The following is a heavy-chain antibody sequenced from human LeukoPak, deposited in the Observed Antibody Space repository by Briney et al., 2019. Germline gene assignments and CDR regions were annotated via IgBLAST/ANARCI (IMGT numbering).Heavy chain of an antibody. J-gene: IGHJ4*02. CDR2: IYYSGST. D-gene: IGHD3-22*01. Sequence: SETLSLTCTVSGGSISGSSYYWGWIRQPPGKGLEWIGSIYYSGSTYYNPSLKSRVTISVDTSKNQFSLKLSSVTAADTAVYYCARDKGDDSSLWGQGTLVTVSS. CDR3: ARDKGDDSSL. V-gene: IGHV4-39*07. CDR1: GGSISGSSYY.